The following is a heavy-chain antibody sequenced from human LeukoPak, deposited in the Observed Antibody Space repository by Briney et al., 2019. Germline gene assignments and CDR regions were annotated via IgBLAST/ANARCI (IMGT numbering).Heavy chain of an antibody. D-gene: IGHD2-15*01. J-gene: IGHJ6*02. CDR1: GYMFTSYF. CDR3: ARDIPYCSGDSCNSNGMDV. V-gene: IGHV1-46*01. Sequence: GASVKVSCKASGYMFTSYFMHWVRQAPGQGLEWMGIINPSGGSTTYAQKFQGRAMMTRDTSTSTVYMEVSSLRSEDTAVYYCARDIPYCSGDSCNSNGMDVWGQGTTVTVSS. CDR2: INPSGGST.